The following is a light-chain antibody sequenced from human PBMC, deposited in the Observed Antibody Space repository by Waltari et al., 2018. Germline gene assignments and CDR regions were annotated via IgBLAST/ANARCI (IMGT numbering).Light chain of an antibody. J-gene: IGKJ4*01. CDR2: TAS. Sequence: DIQMTQSPSSLSAPVGDRVTITCRASQDVTTYLVWIQQRPGKAPKRLVYTASSLQSGVPARFSGSGSGTEFTLTISSLQPEDSATYYCLQRRDYPVTFGGGTTV. CDR1: QDVTTY. V-gene: IGKV1-17*01. CDR3: LQRRDYPVT.